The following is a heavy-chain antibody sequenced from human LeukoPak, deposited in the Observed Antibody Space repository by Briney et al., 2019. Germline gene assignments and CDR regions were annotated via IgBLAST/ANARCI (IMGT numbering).Heavy chain of an antibody. CDR1: GFTFSSYG. V-gene: IGHV3-33*01. D-gene: IGHD3-22*01. Sequence: HPGRSLRLSCAASGFTFSSYGMHWVRQAPGKGLEWVAVIWYDGSNKYYADSVKGRFTISRDNSKNTLYLQMNSLRAEDTAVYYCARDPSRVDYDSSGYYSPVDYWGQGTLVTVSS. CDR2: IWYDGSNK. CDR3: ARDPSRVDYDSSGYYSPVDY. J-gene: IGHJ4*02.